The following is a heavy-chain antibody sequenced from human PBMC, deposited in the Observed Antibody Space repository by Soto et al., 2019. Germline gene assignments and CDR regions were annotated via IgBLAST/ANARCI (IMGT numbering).Heavy chain of an antibody. CDR2: FYDLDGT. V-gene: IGHV3-53*01. J-gene: IGHJ3*02. D-gene: IGHD1-1*01. CDR3: ATWHLQEHAYDI. Sequence: DVQLVASGGALIQPGVSLRLSCAAFGFTVSGKKYVAWVRQAPGKGLEWVSGFYDLDGTYYADSVKGRFTTSSDSSRTTVYLQMNDLRPDDTAVYSCATWHLQEHAYDIWGQGTTVTVSS. CDR1: GFTVSGKKY.